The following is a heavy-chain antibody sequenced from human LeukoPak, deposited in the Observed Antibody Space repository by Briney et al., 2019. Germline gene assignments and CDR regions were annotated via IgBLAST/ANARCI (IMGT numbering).Heavy chain of an antibody. J-gene: IGHJ6*03. CDR3: ARERSASWFGEFGDYYYYMDV. CDR2: IYTSGST. V-gene: IGHV4-4*07. D-gene: IGHD3-10*01. Sequence: SETLSLTCTVSGGSISSYYWSWIRQPAGKGLEWIGRIYTSGSTNYNPSLKSRVTMSVDTSKNQFSLKLSSVTAADTAVYYCARERSASWFGEFGDYYYYMDVWGKGTTVTISS. CDR1: GGSISSYY.